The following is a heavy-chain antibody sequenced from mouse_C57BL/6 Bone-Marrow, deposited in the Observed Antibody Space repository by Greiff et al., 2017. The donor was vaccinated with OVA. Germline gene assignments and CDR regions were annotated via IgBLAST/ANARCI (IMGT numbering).Heavy chain of an antibody. D-gene: IGHD3-2*02. Sequence: EVQLQESGGGLVKPGGSLKLSCAASGFTFSDYGMHWVRQAPEKGLEWVAYISSGSSTIYYADTVKGRFTISRDNAKNTLFLQMTSLRSEDTAMYYCARPAQAKAWFAYWGQGTLVTVSA. CDR3: ARPAQAKAWFAY. CDR2: ISSGSSTI. V-gene: IGHV5-17*01. CDR1: GFTFSDYG. J-gene: IGHJ3*01.